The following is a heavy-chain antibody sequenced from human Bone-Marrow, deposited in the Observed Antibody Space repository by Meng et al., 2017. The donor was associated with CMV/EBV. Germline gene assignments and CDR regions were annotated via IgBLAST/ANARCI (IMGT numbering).Heavy chain of an antibody. CDR1: GYTFTSYY. CDR2: INPSGGST. V-gene: IGHV1-46*01. D-gene: IGHD6-6*01. J-gene: IGHJ6*02. CDR3: AAAAIQQLVDPHTHKYYHYGMDV. Sequence: ASVKVSCKASGYTFTSYYMHWVRQAPGQGLEWMGIINPSGGSTSYAQKFQGRVTMTRDTSTSTVYMELSSLRSEDTAVYYGAAAAIQQLVDPHTHKYYHYGMDVWGQGTTVTVSS.